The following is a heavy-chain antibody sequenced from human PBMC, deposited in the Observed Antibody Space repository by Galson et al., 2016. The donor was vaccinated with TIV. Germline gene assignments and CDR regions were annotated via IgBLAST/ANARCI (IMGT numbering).Heavy chain of an antibody. D-gene: IGHD1-20*01. CDR2: IYYSGST. CDR3: ARLTYPLYFYGTEV. CDR1: GGSITNYY. V-gene: IGHV4-59*08. Sequence: LSLTCTVSGGSITNYYGSWIRQPPGKGLEWIGYIYYSGSTNYNPSLKGRVTISVDTSKNQFSLKLSSVTAADTAVYYCARLTYPLYFYGTEVWGQGTTVTVSS. J-gene: IGHJ6*02.